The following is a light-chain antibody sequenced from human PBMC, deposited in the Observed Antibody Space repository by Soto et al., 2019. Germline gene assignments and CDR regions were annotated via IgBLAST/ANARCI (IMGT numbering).Light chain of an antibody. J-gene: IGKJ4*01. CDR2: DAS. CDR3: QQYNRYSVH. Sequence: DIQLTQSPSTLSASVGDRVTITCRASQSISNWVVWYQQKPGKAPKFLIYDASTLESGVPSRFSGSGYGTEFTLSIRSLQPEDFATYYCQQYNRYSVHFGGGTKVEMK. V-gene: IGKV1-5*03. CDR1: QSISNW.